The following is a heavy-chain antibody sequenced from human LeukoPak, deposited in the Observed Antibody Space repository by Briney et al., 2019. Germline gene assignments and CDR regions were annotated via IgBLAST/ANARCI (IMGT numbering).Heavy chain of an antibody. D-gene: IGHD3-3*01. CDR1: GFTFSSYA. V-gene: IGHV3-23*01. J-gene: IGHJ4*02. Sequence: GGFLRLSCAASGFTFSSYAMSWVRQAPGKGLEWVSAISGSGGSTYYADSVKGRFTISRDNSKNTLYLQMNSLRAEDTAVYYCAKEGANYDFWSGFDYWGQGTLVTVSS. CDR2: ISGSGGST. CDR3: AKEGANYDFWSGFDY.